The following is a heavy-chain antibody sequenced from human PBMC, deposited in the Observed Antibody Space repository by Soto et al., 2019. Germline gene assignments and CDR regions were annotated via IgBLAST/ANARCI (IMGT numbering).Heavy chain of an antibody. Sequence: QLQLEESGPGLVKPSETLSLTCTVSGGSISSSSYYWGWIRQSPGKGLEWIGSFYYSGSTYYSPSLKSRVTISGDTSKKQISLRLISVTAADTALYYCARISVASRYMDVWGKGTTVTVSS. J-gene: IGHJ6*03. D-gene: IGHD5-12*01. V-gene: IGHV4-39*01. CDR2: FYYSGST. CDR1: GGSISSSSYY. CDR3: ARISVASRYMDV.